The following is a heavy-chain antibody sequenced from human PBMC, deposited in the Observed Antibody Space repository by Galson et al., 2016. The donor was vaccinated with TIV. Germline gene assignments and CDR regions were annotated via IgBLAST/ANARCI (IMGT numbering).Heavy chain of an antibody. J-gene: IGHJ6*02. Sequence: CKASGGTFSSYVFNWVRLAPGQGLEWMGGIIPLFRTTNYAQKFQGRVTITADKSTDTAYMELNSLKYGDTAVYYCATDRNTAFDTYHYYYGMDVWGQGTTVIVSS. CDR2: IIPLFRTT. CDR3: ATDRNTAFDTYHYYYGMDV. V-gene: IGHV1-69*06. D-gene: IGHD5-18*01. CDR1: GGTFSSYV.